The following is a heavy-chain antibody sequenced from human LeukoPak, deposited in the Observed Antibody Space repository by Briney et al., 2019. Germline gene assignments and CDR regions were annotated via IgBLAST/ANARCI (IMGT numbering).Heavy chain of an antibody. D-gene: IGHD3-22*01. CDR3: ARVLHKRNYDSSDYYGY. V-gene: IGHV3-48*01. CDR1: GFSFSSYA. CDR2: ISSGSSTI. J-gene: IGHJ4*02. Sequence: GGSLRLSCATSGFSFSSYAMNWVRQAPGKGLEWISYISSGSSTIYYADSVKGRFTISRDNAKNSLYLQMNSLRAEDTAVYYCARVLHKRNYDSSDYYGYWGQGTLVTVSS.